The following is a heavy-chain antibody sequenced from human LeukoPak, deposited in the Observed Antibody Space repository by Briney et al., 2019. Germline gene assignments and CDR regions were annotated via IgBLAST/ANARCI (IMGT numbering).Heavy chain of an antibody. Sequence: PSETLSLTCTVSGGSVSSSSYYWGWVRQPPGKWLEWIGNVFYIGSTHYNPSLKSRVTISIASSKTQFSMKLSSVTAADTAVYYCARGRLGGAGSYYNVLDYWGQGTLVTVSS. CDR3: ARGRLGGAGSYYNVLDY. J-gene: IGHJ4*02. CDR1: GGSVSSSSYY. CDR2: VFYIGST. V-gene: IGHV4-39*01. D-gene: IGHD3-10*01.